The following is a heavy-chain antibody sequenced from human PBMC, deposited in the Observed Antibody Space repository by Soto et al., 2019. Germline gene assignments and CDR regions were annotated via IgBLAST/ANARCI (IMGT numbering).Heavy chain of an antibody. J-gene: IGHJ4*02. V-gene: IGHV3-30*18. CDR2: ISYDGSNK. CDR1: GFTFSSYG. CDR3: AKDIGSSGWYGSATLDY. Sequence: QVQLVESGGGVVQPGRSLRLSCAASGFTFSSYGMHWVRQAPGKGLEWVAVISYDGSNKYYADSVKGRFTISRDNSKNTLYLQMSSLRAEDTAVYYCAKDIGSSGWYGSATLDYWGQGTLVTVSS. D-gene: IGHD6-13*01.